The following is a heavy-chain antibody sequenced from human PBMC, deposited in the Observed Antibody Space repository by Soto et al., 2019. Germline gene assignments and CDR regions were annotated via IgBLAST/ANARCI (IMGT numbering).Heavy chain of an antibody. D-gene: IGHD6-13*01. J-gene: IGHJ6*02. CDR1: GFTFSDYY. CDR3: ARDKSSSWYGGDYYYYYGMDV. Sequence: GGSLRLSCAASGFTFSDYYMSWIRQAPGKGLEWVSYISSSSSYTNYADSVKGRFTISRDNAKNSLYLQMNSLRAEDTAVYYCARDKSSSWYGGDYYYYYGMDVWGQRTTVTVSS. V-gene: IGHV3-11*06. CDR2: ISSSSSYT.